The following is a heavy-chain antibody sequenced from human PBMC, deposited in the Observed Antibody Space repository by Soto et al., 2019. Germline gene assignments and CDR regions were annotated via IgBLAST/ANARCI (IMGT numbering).Heavy chain of an antibody. V-gene: IGHV4-30-2*01. CDR3: ARAGGLGAVAVDY. J-gene: IGHJ4*02. CDR2: IYHSGST. CDR1: GGSISSGGYS. Sequence: QLQLQESGSGLVKPSQTLSLTCAVSGGSISSGGYSWSWIRQPPGKGLEWIGYIYHSGSTYYNPSLKSRVTISVDRSKNQFSLKLSSMTAADTAVYYCARAGGLGAVAVDYWGQGTLVTVSS. D-gene: IGHD6-19*01.